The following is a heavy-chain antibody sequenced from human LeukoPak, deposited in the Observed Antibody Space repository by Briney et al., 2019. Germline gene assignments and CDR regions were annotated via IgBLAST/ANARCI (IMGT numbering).Heavy chain of an antibody. CDR2: ISGSGGST. CDR3: AKGAPSHHLWFGESSPY. J-gene: IGHJ4*02. CDR1: GFTFSSYA. V-gene: IGHV3-23*01. Sequence: QPGGSLRLSCAASGFTFSSYAMSWVRQAPGKGLEWVSAISGSGGSTYYADSVKGRFTISRDNSKNTLYLQMNSLRAEDTAVYYCAKGAPSHHLWFGESSPYWGPGTLVTVSS. D-gene: IGHD3-10*01.